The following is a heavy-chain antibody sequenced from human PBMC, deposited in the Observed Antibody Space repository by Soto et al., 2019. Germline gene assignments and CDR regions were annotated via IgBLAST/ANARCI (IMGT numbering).Heavy chain of an antibody. J-gene: IGHJ6*02. D-gene: IGHD3-10*01. CDR2: IFYSGNIYYSGIT. Sequence: SATLSLTRPFSGFSINGYYWKWVPKSPGPGLECIGYIFYSGNIYYSGITNYNPSLKSRVTISVDRSKNQFSLKLTSVTVADTAVYFCGRDGRLMLRGFSFYNGMDVWGQGTTVS. V-gene: IGHV4-59*01. CDR3: GRDGRLMLRGFSFYNGMDV. CDR1: GFSINGYY.